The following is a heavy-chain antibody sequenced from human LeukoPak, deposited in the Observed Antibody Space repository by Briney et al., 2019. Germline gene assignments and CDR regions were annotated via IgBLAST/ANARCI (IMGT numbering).Heavy chain of an antibody. CDR1: GFTFSSYA. Sequence: PGRSLRLSCAASGFTFSSYAMHWVRQAPGKGLEWVAVISYDGSNKYYADSVKGRFTISRDNSKNTLYLQMNSLRAEDTAVYYCAYDYDGSSGYSRGIDFWGQGTLVTVSS. D-gene: IGHD3-22*01. CDR3: AYDYDGSSGYSRGIDF. J-gene: IGHJ4*02. CDR2: ISYDGSNK. V-gene: IGHV3-30*01.